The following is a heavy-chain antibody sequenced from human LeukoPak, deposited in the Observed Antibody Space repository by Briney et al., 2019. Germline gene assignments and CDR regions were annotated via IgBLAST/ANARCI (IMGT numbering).Heavy chain of an antibody. CDR3: ARGGIYCTTSSCYLDI. V-gene: IGHV1-46*01. Sequence: ASVKVSCKASGYTFSNYYMHWVRQAPGQGLEWMGIINPSGSNTIYTQKFQGRVTMTRDTSTSTVYMELSSLRSEDTAVYYCARGGIYCTTSSCYLDIWSHGTMVTVSS. CDR1: GYTFSNYY. D-gene: IGHD2-15*01. CDR2: INPSGSNT. J-gene: IGHJ3*02.